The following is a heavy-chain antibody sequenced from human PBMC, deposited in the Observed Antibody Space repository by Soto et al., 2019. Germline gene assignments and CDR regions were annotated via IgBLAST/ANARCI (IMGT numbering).Heavy chain of an antibody. V-gene: IGHV1-69*01. D-gene: IGHD2-15*01. J-gene: IGHJ4*02. CDR3: AREMVDGTGLAY. CDR2: TIPIFGTA. Sequence: QVQLVQSGAEVKKPGSSVKVSYKASGGTFSSYAISWVRQVPGQGLEWMGGTIPIFGTANYAQKFQGRVTITAAESTSTAYMELSSLRSEDTAVDYWAREMVDGTGLAYWGQGSLVTFAS. CDR1: GGTFSSYA.